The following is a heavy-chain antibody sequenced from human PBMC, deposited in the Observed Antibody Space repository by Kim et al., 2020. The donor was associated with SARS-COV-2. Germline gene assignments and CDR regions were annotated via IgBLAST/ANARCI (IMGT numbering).Heavy chain of an antibody. CDR3: TTDFYFGSGSYFDN. V-gene: IGHV3-15*01. CDR2: IKSRSVGGTT. CDR1: GFIFSYAW. Sequence: GGSLRLSCAGSGFIFSYAWMSWVRQAPGKGLEWVGRIKSRSVGGTTDYAAPVKDRFTISRDDSKNTLYLQMNSLKTEDTAVYYCTTDFYFGSGSYFDNWGQGTLVTFSS. J-gene: IGHJ4*02. D-gene: IGHD3-10*01.